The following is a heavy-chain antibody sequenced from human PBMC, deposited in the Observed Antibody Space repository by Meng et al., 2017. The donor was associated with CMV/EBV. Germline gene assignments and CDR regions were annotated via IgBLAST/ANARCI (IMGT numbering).Heavy chain of an antibody. CDR2: ISWNSGFI. D-gene: IGHD1-26*01. Sequence: SLKISCAASGFTFDDYAMHWVRQGPGKGLEWVSGISWNSGFIGYADSVRGRFTISRDNAKSSLYLQMNSLRAEDTALYYCAKVHPSGGSYYVGPVDYWGQGTLVPSPQ. CDR3: AKVHPSGGSYYVGPVDY. J-gene: IGHJ4*02. V-gene: IGHV3-9*01. CDR1: GFTFDDYA.